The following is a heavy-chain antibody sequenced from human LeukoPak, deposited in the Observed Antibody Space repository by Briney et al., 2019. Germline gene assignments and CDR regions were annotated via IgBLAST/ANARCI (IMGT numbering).Heavy chain of an antibody. D-gene: IGHD3-22*01. CDR1: GGSITSYY. Sequence: PSETLSLTCTVSGGSITSYYWTWSRHPPGKGLEWIGYIYYSGSSSYNYNPSLKSRVTISVDTSKNQFSLNLSSVTAADTAVYYCGRTASGYYHDYWGQGTLVTVSS. V-gene: IGHV4-59*01. CDR2: IYYSGSSSY. CDR3: GRTASGYYHDY. J-gene: IGHJ4*02.